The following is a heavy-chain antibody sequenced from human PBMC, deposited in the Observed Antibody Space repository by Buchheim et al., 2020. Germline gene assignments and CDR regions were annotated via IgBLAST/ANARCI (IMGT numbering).Heavy chain of an antibody. D-gene: IGHD5-18*01. V-gene: IGHV1-2*04. CDR1: GYTFTGYY. CDR3: ASQPKMGDSSYYYYYYGMDF. J-gene: IGHJ6*02. CDR2: INPKSGGT. Sequence: QVQLVQSGAEVKKPGSSVKVSCKASGYTFTGYYMHWVRQAPGQGLEWMGWINPKSGGTNYAQKFQGWVTMTRDTSISTAYRELGGLRADDTAVYYCASQPKMGDSSYYYYYYGMDFWGRGTT.